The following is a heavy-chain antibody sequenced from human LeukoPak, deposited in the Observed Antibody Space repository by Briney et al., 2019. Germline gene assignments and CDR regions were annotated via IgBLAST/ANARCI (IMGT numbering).Heavy chain of an antibody. CDR1: GGSISSYY. Sequence: SETLSLTCPVSGGSISSYYWSWIRQPPGQGLEWIGYIYYSGSTNYNPSLSSRVTISVDTSTNQFSLKLGSVTAADTAVYYCARAHYYDSSGRNWFDPWGQGTLVTVSS. D-gene: IGHD3-22*01. J-gene: IGHJ5*02. V-gene: IGHV4-59*01. CDR3: ARAHYYDSSGRNWFDP. CDR2: IYYSGST.